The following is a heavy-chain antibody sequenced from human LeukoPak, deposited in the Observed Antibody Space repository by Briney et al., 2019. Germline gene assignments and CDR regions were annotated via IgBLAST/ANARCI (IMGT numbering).Heavy chain of an antibody. CDR1: GFTFSTYA. D-gene: IGHD1-14*01. V-gene: IGHV3-23*01. CDR2: VSPSGNTT. Sequence: AGSLRLSCAASGFTFSTYAISWVRQAPGKGLEWVSGVSPSGNTTYYADSVKGRFAISRDNAKNTVYMKMNSVRADDTAVYYCARESRYRDYFDYWGQGTMVTVSS. CDR3: ARESRYRDYFDY. J-gene: IGHJ4*02.